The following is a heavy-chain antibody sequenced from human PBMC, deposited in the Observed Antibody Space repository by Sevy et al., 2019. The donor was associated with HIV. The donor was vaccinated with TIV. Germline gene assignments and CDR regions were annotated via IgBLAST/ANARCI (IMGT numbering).Heavy chain of an antibody. Sequence: GESLKISCAASGFTFSKYSMSWVRQPPGKGLEWVSTLSFGCGEINYADSVKGRFTISRDNSKSSVYLQMNNLRPEDTALYYCAREGCTRPHDYWGQGTRVTVSS. V-gene: IGHV3-23*01. CDR1: GFTFSKYS. CDR3: AREGCTRPHDY. D-gene: IGHD2-8*01. CDR2: LSFGCGEI. J-gene: IGHJ4*02.